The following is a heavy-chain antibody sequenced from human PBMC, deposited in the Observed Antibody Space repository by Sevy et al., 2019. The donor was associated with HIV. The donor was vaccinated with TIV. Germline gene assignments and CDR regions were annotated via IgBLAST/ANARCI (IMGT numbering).Heavy chain of an antibody. CDR1: GFTFDDYG. CDR2: INWDGSST. Sequence: GGSLRLSCAASGFTFDDYGMSWVRQAPGKGLEWVSGINWDGSSTGYADSVKGRFTISGDNGKNSLQLQMTSLRAEDTAFYYCAREKSCGGACYHFDHWGQGTLVTVSS. V-gene: IGHV3-20*04. J-gene: IGHJ4*02. CDR3: AREKSCGGACYHFDH. D-gene: IGHD2-21*02.